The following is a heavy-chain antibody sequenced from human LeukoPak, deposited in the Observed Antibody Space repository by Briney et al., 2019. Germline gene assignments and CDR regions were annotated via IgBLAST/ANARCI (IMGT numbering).Heavy chain of an antibody. D-gene: IGHD3-22*01. CDR2: ISGSGGRP. CDR1: GITLSNYG. CDR3: AKRGVVIRVILVGFHKEAYYFDS. V-gene: IGHV3-23*01. Sequence: GGSLRLSCAVPGITLSNYGMSWVRQASGKGLEWVAGISGSGGRPNYADSVKGRFTISRDNAKNTLYLQMNSLRAEDTAVYFCAKRGVVIRVILVGFHKEAYYFDSWGQGALVTVSS. J-gene: IGHJ4*02.